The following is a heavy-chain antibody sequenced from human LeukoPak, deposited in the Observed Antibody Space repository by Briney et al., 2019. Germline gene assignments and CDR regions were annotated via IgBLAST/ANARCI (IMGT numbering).Heavy chain of an antibody. D-gene: IGHD6-13*01. CDR3: VREIAGTCAFDI. J-gene: IGHJ3*02. V-gene: IGHV6-1*01. Sequence: SQTLSLTCAISGDSVSSNIAAWNWIRQSPSRGLEWLGRTYYRSQWSNDYVLSVKSRIIISPDTSKNQFSLQLNSVAPEDTAVYYCVREIAGTCAFDIWGQGTVVTVSS. CDR1: GDSVSSNIAA. CDR2: TYYRSQWSN.